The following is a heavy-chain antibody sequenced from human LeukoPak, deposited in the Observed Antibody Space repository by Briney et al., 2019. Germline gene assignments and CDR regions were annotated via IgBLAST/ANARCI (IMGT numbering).Heavy chain of an antibody. Sequence: ASVKVSCKASGYTFTDYYMHWVRQAPGQGLEWMGWINPNSGGTNYAQKFQGRVTMTRDMSMSTVYMELSSLRSEDTAVYYCASSTAGSGWFDPWGQGTLVTVSS. CDR3: ASSTAGSGWFDP. D-gene: IGHD2-2*01. J-gene: IGHJ5*02. V-gene: IGHV1-2*02. CDR1: GYTFTDYY. CDR2: INPNSGGT.